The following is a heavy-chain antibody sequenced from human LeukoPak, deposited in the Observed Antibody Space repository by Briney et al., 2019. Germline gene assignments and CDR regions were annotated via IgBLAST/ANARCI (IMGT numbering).Heavy chain of an antibody. CDR1: GFTFSNAW. J-gene: IGHJ3*02. CDR3: TTGHVRWLRFYSSKAAYDAFDI. CDR2: IKSKTDGGTT. D-gene: IGHD5-12*01. Sequence: GGSLRLSCAASGFTFSNAWMSWVRQAPGKGLEWVARIKSKTDGGTTDYAAPVKGRFTISRDDSKNTLYLQMNSLKTEDTAVYYCTTGHVRWLRFYSSKAAYDAFDIWGQGTMVTVSS. V-gene: IGHV3-15*01.